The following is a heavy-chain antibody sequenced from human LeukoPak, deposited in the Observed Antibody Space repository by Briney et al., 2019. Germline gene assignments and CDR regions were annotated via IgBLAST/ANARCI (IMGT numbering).Heavy chain of an antibody. V-gene: IGHV4-59*01. CDR3: ARGAGGYRFDP. CDR1: GASISGYF. J-gene: IGHJ5*02. D-gene: IGHD1-1*01. CDR2: ISSSGNT. Sequence: PSETLSLTCTVSGASISGYFWSWIRQPPGKGLEWIGYISSSGNTNYNPSLKSRVTISVDTSKNRFSLKLSSVTAADTAVYYCARGAGGYRFDPWGLGTLVTVSS.